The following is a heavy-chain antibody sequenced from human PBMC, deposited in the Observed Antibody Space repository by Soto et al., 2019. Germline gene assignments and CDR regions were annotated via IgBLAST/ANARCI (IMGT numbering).Heavy chain of an antibody. Sequence: GGFLRLSCAASGFTFSTCVMNWVRQAPGKGLEWVSHIGTSSSTIYYADSVKGRFTISRDNAKNSLYLQMDSLRGEDTAVYHCVFSNGWDHSDYWGQGTLVTVSS. D-gene: IGHD6-19*01. CDR2: IGTSSSTI. V-gene: IGHV3-48*01. J-gene: IGHJ4*02. CDR3: VFSNGWDHSDY. CDR1: GFTFSTCV.